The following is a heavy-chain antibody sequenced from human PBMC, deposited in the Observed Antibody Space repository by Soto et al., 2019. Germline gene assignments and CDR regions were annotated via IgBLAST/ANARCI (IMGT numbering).Heavy chain of an antibody. Sequence: PGGSLRLSCAASGFTFSSYEMNWVRQAPGTGLEWVSYISSSGSTIYYADSVKGRFTISRDNAKNSLYLQMNSLRAEDTAVYYCARDRRGGMDVWGQGTTITVSS. CDR3: ARDRRGGMDV. J-gene: IGHJ6*02. D-gene: IGHD3-16*01. CDR2: ISSSGSTI. V-gene: IGHV3-48*03. CDR1: GFTFSSYE.